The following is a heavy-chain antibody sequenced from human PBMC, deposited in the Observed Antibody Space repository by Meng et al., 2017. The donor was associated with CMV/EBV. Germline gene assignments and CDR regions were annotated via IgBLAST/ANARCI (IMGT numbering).Heavy chain of an antibody. D-gene: IGHD3-9*01. CDR3: ARAGAFPIPVLRYFDSGEYHFDY. CDR2: IYSCGST. J-gene: IGHJ4*02. V-gene: IGHV3-66*03. Sequence: GESLKISCAASGFTVSSNYMGWVRQAPGKGLEWVSVIYSCGSTYYADSVKGRFTISRDNAKNSLYLQMNSLRAEDTAVYYCARAGAFPIPVLRYFDSGEYHFDYWGQGTLVTVSS. CDR1: GFTVSSNY.